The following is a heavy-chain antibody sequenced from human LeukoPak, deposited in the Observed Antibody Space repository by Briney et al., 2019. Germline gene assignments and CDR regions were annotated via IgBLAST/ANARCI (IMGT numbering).Heavy chain of an antibody. CDR1: GFTFSSSG. J-gene: IGHJ4*02. CDR2: ISGSGTST. V-gene: IGHV3-23*01. CDR3: AKGGGYSSAWYGLY. Sequence: GGSLRLSCAASGFTFSSSGMSWVRQAPGKGLEWVSAISGSGTSTFYADSVKGRFTISRDNSKNTLCLQMNSLRAEDTAVYYCAKGGGYSSAWYGLYWGQGTLVTVSS. D-gene: IGHD6-19*01.